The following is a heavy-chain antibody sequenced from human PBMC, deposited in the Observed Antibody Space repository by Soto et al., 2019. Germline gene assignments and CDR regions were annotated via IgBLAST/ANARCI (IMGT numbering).Heavy chain of an antibody. Sequence: SETLSLTCAVYGGSFSGYYWSWIRQPPGKGLEWIGEINHSGSTNYNPSLKSRVTISVDTSKNQFSLKLSSVTAADTAVYYCARAPTMTTVTYYFDYWGQGTLVTVSS. J-gene: IGHJ4*02. CDR3: ARAPTMTTVTYYFDY. CDR1: GGSFSGYY. V-gene: IGHV4-34*01. CDR2: INHSGST. D-gene: IGHD4-17*01.